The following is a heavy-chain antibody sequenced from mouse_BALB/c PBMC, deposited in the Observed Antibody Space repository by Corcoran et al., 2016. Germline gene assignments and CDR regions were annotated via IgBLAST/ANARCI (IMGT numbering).Heavy chain of an antibody. J-gene: IGHJ2*01. CDR2: IDPANGNT. CDR3: ARKYGKGIYFDY. V-gene: IGHV14-3*02. CDR1: GFNIKDTY. D-gene: IGHD2-10*02. Sequence: EVQLQQSGAELVKPGASVKLSCTASGFNIKDTYMHWVKQRPEQGLEWIGRIDPANGNTKYDPKFQGKATITADTSSHTAYLQLSSLTSEDTAVYYCARKYGKGIYFDYWGQGTTLTVSS.